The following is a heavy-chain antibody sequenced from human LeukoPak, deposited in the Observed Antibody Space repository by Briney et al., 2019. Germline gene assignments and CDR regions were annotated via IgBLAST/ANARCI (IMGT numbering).Heavy chain of an antibody. CDR2: IPYDGSNK. Sequence: GGSLRLSCAASGFTFSTYAMHWVRQAPGKGLEWVAVIPYDGSNKYYADSVKGRFTISRENSKNRLYLQMNSLRAEDTAVYYCARGPNYDYVWGSRNAFDIWGQGTMVTVSS. CDR3: ARGPNYDYVWGSRNAFDI. J-gene: IGHJ3*02. V-gene: IGHV3-30*04. D-gene: IGHD3-16*01. CDR1: GFTFSTYA.